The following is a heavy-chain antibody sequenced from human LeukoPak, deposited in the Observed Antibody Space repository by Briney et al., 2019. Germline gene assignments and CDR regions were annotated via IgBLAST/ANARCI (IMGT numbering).Heavy chain of an antibody. Sequence: SPTLSLTFAISGDSVSINSAAWNWIRQSPSRGLEWLGSTYYRSKWYNDYAVSVKSLITINPDTSKNKFSLQLNSVTPEDTAVYYCAREDFWSGYYTGIRDYYGMDVWGQGTTVTVSS. CDR3: AREDFWSGYYTGIRDYYGMDV. V-gene: IGHV6-1*01. CDR1: GDSVSINSAA. J-gene: IGHJ6*02. D-gene: IGHD3-3*01. CDR2: TYYRSKWYN.